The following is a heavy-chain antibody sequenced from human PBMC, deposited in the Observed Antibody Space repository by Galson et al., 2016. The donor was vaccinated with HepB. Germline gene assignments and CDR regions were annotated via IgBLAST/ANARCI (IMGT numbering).Heavy chain of an antibody. D-gene: IGHD5-24*01. J-gene: IGHJ4*02. CDR1: GFSFADYA. CDR2: ISGNGVNT. CDR3: AKGLWVAELATIGDH. Sequence: SLRLSCAVAGFSFADYAMHWVRQAPGKGLEWVSLISGNGVNTYHADSVKGRFTISRDNSKNSLYLQMNSLTSDDTALYYCAKGLWVAELATIGDHWGQGALVTVSS. V-gene: IGHV3-43*02.